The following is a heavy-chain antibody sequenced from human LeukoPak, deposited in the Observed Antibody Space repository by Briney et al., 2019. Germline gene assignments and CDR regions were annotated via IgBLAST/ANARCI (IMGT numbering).Heavy chain of an antibody. J-gene: IGHJ4*02. CDR1: GYTFTSYG. Sequence: ASVKVSCKGSGYTFTSYGISWVRQAPGQGLEWMGWISAYNGNTNYAQKLQGRVTMTTDTSTSTAYMELRSLRSDDTAVYHCARTYYDILTGYLPFDYWGQGTLVTVSS. CDR2: ISAYNGNT. V-gene: IGHV1-18*01. CDR3: ARTYYDILTGYLPFDY. D-gene: IGHD3-9*01.